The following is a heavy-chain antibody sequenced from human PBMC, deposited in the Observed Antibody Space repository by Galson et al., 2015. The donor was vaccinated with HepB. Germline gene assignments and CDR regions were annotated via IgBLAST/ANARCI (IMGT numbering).Heavy chain of an antibody. CDR3: AKVPFVRAAAGSYWYFDL. Sequence: SLRLSCAASGFTFSSYAMSWVRQAPGKGLEWVSAISGSGGSTYYADSVKGRFTISRDNSKNTLYLQMNSLRAEDTAVYYCAKVPFVRAAAGSYWYFDLWGRGTLVTVSS. J-gene: IGHJ2*01. V-gene: IGHV3-23*01. D-gene: IGHD6-13*01. CDR1: GFTFSSYA. CDR2: ISGSGGST.